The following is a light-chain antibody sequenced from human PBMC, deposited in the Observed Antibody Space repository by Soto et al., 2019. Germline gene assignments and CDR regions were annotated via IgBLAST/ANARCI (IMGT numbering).Light chain of an antibody. V-gene: IGKV3-11*01. CDR1: QKLSNS. CDR2: GAS. Sequence: EIVLTQSPPTLTLSPGARAALSCRASQKLSNSLVWYQQKPGQPPRLLIYGASNRATGIPARFSGAGSGTDFTLTISSLEPEDSAVYYCQQGSNWPLTFGGGTKVEIK. CDR3: QQGSNWPLT. J-gene: IGKJ4*01.